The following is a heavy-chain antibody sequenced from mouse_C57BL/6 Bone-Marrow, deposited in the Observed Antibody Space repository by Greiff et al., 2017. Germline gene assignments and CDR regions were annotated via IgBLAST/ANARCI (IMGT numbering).Heavy chain of an antibody. CDR3: ARKGAYYSNCDYAMYY. CDR1: GYTFTSYW. J-gene: IGHJ4*01. V-gene: IGHV1-64*01. Sequence: QVQLQQPGAELVKPGASVKLSCKASGYTFTSYWMHWVKQRPGQGLEWIGMIHPNSGSTNYNEKFKSKATLTVDKSSSTAYMQLHSLTSEDSAVYYCARKGAYYSNCDYAMYYWGRGTSVPVSS. CDR2: IHPNSGST. D-gene: IGHD2-5*01.